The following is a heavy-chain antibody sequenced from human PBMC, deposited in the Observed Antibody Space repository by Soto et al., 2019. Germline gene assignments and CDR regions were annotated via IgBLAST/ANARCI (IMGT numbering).Heavy chain of an antibody. V-gene: IGHV1-69*02. CDR1: GGTFSSYT. CDR2: IIPILGIA. Sequence: SVKVSCKASGGTFSSYTISWVRQAPGQGLEWMGRIIPILGIANYAQKFQGRVTITADKSTSTAYMELSSLRSEDTAVYYCARSIPRGHRYYYYTDVWGKGTTVTVSS. CDR3: ARSIPRGHRYYYYTDV. D-gene: IGHD2-21*01. J-gene: IGHJ6*03.